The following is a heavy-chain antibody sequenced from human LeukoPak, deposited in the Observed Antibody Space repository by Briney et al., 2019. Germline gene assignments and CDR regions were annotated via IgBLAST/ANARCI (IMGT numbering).Heavy chain of an antibody. CDR1: GFTFKTYA. J-gene: IGHJ4*02. CDR3: AKDKAPGSWHTPSDF. D-gene: IGHD6-13*01. V-gene: IGHV3-23*01. Sequence: GGSLRLSCAASGFTFKTYAMSWVRQAPGKGLEWVSGISDSGDGTHYAESVKGRFTISRDNSKNTVFLQMNSLRTDDTAKYYCAKDKAPGSWHTPSDFWGQGALVTVSS. CDR2: ISDSGDGT.